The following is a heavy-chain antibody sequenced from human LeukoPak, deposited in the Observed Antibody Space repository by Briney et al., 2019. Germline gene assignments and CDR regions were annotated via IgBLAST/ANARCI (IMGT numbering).Heavy chain of an antibody. Sequence: SETLSLTCGVSGGSISGTNWWSWVRQPPGQGLEWIGEISLAGQTNYNPSLNGRVTMSLDKSSNQLSLNLTSVTAADTAVYYCARGDYGDYGDYWGQGTLVTVSS. CDR2: ISLAGQT. CDR3: ARGDYGDYGDY. J-gene: IGHJ4*02. CDR1: GGSISGTNW. V-gene: IGHV4/OR15-8*02. D-gene: IGHD4-17*01.